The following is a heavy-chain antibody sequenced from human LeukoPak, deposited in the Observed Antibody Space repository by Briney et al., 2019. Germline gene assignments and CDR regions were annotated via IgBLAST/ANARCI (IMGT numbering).Heavy chain of an antibody. J-gene: IGHJ4*02. V-gene: IGHV1-8*01. CDR3: ARRTMWDTNGWLSPDY. CDR1: GYTFTSYD. Sequence: ASAKVSCKASGYTFTSYDINWVRLATGQGLEWMGWMNPNSGNTGYAQKFQGRVTMTRNTSISTAYMELSSLRSEDTAVYYCARRTMWDTNGWLSPDYWGQGTLVTVSS. D-gene: IGHD6-19*01. CDR2: MNPNSGNT.